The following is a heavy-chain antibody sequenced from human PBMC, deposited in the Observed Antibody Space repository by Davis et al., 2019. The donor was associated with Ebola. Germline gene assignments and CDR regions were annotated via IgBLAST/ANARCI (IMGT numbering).Heavy chain of an antibody. J-gene: IGHJ4*02. Sequence: MPSETLSLTCAVSGGSISSSNWWSWVRQPPGKGLEWIGEIYHSGSTNYNPSLKSRVTISVDKSKNQFSLKLSSVTAADTAVYYCARDGGWIQEYYFDYWGQGTLVTVSS. CDR1: GGSISSSNW. CDR2: IYHSGST. D-gene: IGHD5-18*01. V-gene: IGHV4-4*02. CDR3: ARDGGWIQEYYFDY.